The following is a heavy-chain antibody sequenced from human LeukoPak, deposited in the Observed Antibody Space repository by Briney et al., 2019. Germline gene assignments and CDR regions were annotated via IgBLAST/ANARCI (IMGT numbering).Heavy chain of an antibody. Sequence: GGSLRLSCAASGFTFSSYAMSWVRQAPGKGLEWVAGIKQDGSEKHYVDSLKGRFTISRDNPENSLYLQMNSLRVEDTAVYYCARGYSAAWGAFDIWGQGTMVTVSS. CDR2: IKQDGSEK. CDR1: GFTFSSYA. V-gene: IGHV3-7*01. CDR3: ARGYSAAWGAFDI. J-gene: IGHJ3*02. D-gene: IGHD2-2*01.